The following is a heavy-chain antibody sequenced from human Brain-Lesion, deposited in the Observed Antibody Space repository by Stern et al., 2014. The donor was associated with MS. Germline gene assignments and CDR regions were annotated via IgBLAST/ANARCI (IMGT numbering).Heavy chain of an antibody. CDR2: IYYSGNP. J-gene: IGHJ5*02. CDR1: GGSVSSTSYA. D-gene: IGHD2-15*01. CDR3: AGEEDIRYCSGGSCTGNWFDP. V-gene: IGHV4-39*01. Sequence: QVQLQQSGPGLVKPSETLSLTCTVAGGSVSSTSYAWAWIRQPPGKGLEWIGTIYYSGNPSCSASLKGRLPISRDPSKNQFPLRLRSVTAADTAVYYCAGEEDIRYCSGGSCTGNWFDPWGQGTLVTVSS.